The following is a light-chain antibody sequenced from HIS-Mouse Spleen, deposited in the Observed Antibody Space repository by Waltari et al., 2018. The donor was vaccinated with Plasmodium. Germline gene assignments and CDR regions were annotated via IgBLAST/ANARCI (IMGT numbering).Light chain of an antibody. CDR3: QVWDSSSDHPV. Sequence: SYVLTQPPSVSVAPGKTARITCGGNNIGSKSVHWYQQKPGQAPVLVVYDDSDRPSGSPERFSGSNSGNTATLTISRGEAGDEADYYCQVWDSSSDHPVFGGGTKLTVL. CDR2: DDS. J-gene: IGLJ2*01. CDR1: NIGSKS. V-gene: IGLV3-21*03.